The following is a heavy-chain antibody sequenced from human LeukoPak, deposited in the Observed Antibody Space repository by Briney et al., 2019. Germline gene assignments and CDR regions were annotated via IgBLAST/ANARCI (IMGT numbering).Heavy chain of an antibody. D-gene: IGHD2-21*02. CDR2: IIPILGIA. CDR1: GGTFSSYA. Sequence: GASVKVSCKASGGTFSSYAISWVRQAPGQGLEWMGRIIPILGIANYAQKFQGRVTITADKSTSTAYMELSSLRSEDTAVYYCARDVHIVVVTRAFDIWGQGTMVTVSS. J-gene: IGHJ3*02. V-gene: IGHV1-69*04. CDR3: ARDVHIVVVTRAFDI.